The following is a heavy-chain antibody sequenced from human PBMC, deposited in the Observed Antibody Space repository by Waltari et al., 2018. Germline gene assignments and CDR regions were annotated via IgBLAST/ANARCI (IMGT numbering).Heavy chain of an antibody. CDR1: GYTLPDLS. CDR3: ATHALAYCGGDCIPRGYGMDV. Sequence: QVQLVQSGAEVKKPGASVKVSCKVSGYTLPDLSMLWVRPAPGKGLEWMGGFDPEDGETIYAQKFQGRVTMTEDTSTDTAYMELSSLRSEDTAVYYCATHALAYCGGDCIPRGYGMDVWGQGTTVTVSS. D-gene: IGHD2-21*02. CDR2: FDPEDGET. V-gene: IGHV1-24*01. J-gene: IGHJ6*02.